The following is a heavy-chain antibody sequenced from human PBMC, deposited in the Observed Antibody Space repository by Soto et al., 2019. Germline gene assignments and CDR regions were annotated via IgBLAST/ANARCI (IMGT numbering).Heavy chain of an antibody. CDR1: GGSISRYY. CDR3: ARNNAFDM. CDR2: IYYSGST. Sequence: PSETLSLTCTVSGGSISRYYWSWIRQPPGKGLEWIGYIYYSGSTNYNPSLKSRVTISVDTSKNQFSLKLSSVTAADTAVYYCARNNAFDMWGQGTMVTVSS. J-gene: IGHJ3*02. V-gene: IGHV4-59*08.